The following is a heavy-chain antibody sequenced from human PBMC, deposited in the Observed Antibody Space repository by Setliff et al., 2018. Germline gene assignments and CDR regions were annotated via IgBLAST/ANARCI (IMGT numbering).Heavy chain of an antibody. Sequence: PSETLSLTCSLSGVTIGGNNYYYWPWIRQPPGKGLEWIGTISYSGGVFYNPSLKSRVAISADTSRIQFSLKLRSVTAADTAVYYCARAPGFRSGTWSLDLWGQGTQVTVSS. CDR2: ISYSGGV. J-gene: IGHJ5*02. CDR3: ARAPGFRSGTWSLDL. V-gene: IGHV4-39*07. D-gene: IGHD3-10*01. CDR1: GVTIGGNNYYY.